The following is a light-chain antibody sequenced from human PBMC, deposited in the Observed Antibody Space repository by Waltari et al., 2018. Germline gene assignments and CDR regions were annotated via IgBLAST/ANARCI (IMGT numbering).Light chain of an antibody. CDR2: ESS. J-gene: IGKJ3*01. Sequence: EIVLTQSPATLSLSPGERATLSCRASQSVSSYFAWYQQKPGQAPRLRIYESSNRATGIPARFSGSGSGTDFTLTISSLEPEDFAVYYCQQRSNWPSGTFGPGTKVDIK. V-gene: IGKV3-11*01. CDR1: QSVSSY. CDR3: QQRSNWPSGT.